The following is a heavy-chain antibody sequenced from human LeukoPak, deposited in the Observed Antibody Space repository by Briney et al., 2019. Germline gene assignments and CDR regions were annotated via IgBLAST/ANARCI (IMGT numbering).Heavy chain of an antibody. CDR2: INPSGGST. CDR1: GYTFTSYY. J-gene: IGHJ4*02. V-gene: IGHV1-46*01. CDR3: ARDRGQLWSKVDY. D-gene: IGHD5-18*01. Sequence: ASVTVSCKASGYTFTSYYMHWVRQAPGQGLEWMGIINPSGGSTSYAQKFQGRVTMTRDMSTSTVYMELSSLRSEDTAVYYCARDRGQLWSKVDYWGQGTLVTVSS.